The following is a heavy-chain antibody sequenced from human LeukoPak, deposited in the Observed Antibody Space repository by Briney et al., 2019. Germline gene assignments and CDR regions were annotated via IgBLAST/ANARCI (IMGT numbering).Heavy chain of an antibody. V-gene: IGHV4-39*07. CDR3: ARDYSSSSLSYFPTYDP. Sequence: PSETLSLTCTVSGGSISSSSYYWGWIRQPPGKGLEWIGSIYYSGSTYYNPSLKSRVTISVDTSKNQFSLKLSSVTAADTAVYYCARDYSSSSLSYFPTYDPWGQGTLVTVSS. CDR1: GGSISSSSYY. CDR2: IYYSGST. J-gene: IGHJ5*02. D-gene: IGHD6-13*01.